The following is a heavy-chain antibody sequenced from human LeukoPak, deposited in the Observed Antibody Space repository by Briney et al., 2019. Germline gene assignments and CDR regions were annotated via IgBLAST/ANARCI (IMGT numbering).Heavy chain of an antibody. CDR3: ARGLYYYYYVDV. V-gene: IGHV1-2*02. CDR2: INPNSGGT. J-gene: IGHJ6*03. CDR1: GYTFTGYY. Sequence: ASVKVSCKASGYTFTGYYMHWVRQAPGQGLEWMGWINPNSGGTNYAQKFQGRVTLTRDTSTSTVYMELSSLRSEDTAVYYCARGLYYYYYVDVWGKGTTVTVSS.